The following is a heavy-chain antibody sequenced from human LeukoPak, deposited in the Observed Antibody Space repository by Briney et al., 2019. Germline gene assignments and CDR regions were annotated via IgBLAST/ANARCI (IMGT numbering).Heavy chain of an antibody. Sequence: GGSLRLSCAASGFTFSDYFMDWVRQAPGKGLEWVGRSRNRANSYTTEYAASVKGRFSTSRDDSKNLLYLQMNSLKTEDTAVYYCARDLLYSGIYHPLDLGQGTLVTVSS. D-gene: IGHD1-26*01. J-gene: IGHJ4*02. CDR3: ARDLLYSGIYHPLD. CDR2: SRNRANSYTT. CDR1: GFTFSDYF. V-gene: IGHV3-72*01.